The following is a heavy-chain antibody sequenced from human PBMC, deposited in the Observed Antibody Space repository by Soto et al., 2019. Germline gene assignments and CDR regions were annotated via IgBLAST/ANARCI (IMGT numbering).Heavy chain of an antibody. Sequence: SYAMHWVRQAPGKGLEWVAVISYDGSNKYYADSVKGRFTISRDNSKNTLYLQMNSLRAEDTAVYYCARGIRYYDSSGYYPRFDYWGQGTLVTSPQ. D-gene: IGHD3-22*01. J-gene: IGHJ4*02. CDR1: SYA. CDR2: ISYDGSNK. CDR3: ARGIRYYDSSGYYPRFDY. V-gene: IGHV3-30-3*01.